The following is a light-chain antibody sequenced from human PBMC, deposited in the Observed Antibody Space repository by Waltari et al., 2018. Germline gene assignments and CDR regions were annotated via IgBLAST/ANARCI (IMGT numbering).Light chain of an antibody. CDR3: QMYVRLPVT. V-gene: IGKV3-20*01. CDR1: QSVGRS. Sequence: EIVLPESPGPLSLSPGERATLSCRAIQSVGRSLAWYQQKPGQAPRLLIYDASKRATGIPERVSGSGSGTDFSLTIRRLEPEDFAVYYCQMYVRLPVTFGQGTKGEIK. CDR2: DAS. J-gene: IGKJ1*01.